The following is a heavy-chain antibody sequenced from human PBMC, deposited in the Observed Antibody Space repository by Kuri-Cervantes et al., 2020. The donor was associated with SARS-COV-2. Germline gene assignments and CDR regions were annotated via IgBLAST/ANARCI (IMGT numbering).Heavy chain of an antibody. V-gene: IGHV4-61*01. CDR3: ARDPNANHNNWFDP. D-gene: IGHD4/OR15-4a*01. CDR1: GGSISSSSHY. J-gene: IGHJ5*02. Sequence: SETLSLTCTVSGGSISSSSHYWSWIRQPQGKGLEWIGYIYYSGSTNYNPSLKSRVTISVDTSKNQFSLKLSSVTAADTAVYYCARDPNANHNNWFDPWGQGTLVTVSS. CDR2: IYYSGST.